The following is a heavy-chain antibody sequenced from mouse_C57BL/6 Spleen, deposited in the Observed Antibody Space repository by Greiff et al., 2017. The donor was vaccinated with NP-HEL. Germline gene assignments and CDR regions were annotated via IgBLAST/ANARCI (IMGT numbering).Heavy chain of an antibody. V-gene: IGHV5-12*01. J-gene: IGHJ4*01. CDR2: ISNGGGST. CDR3: ARNLAMDY. CDR1: GFTFSDYY. Sequence: EVKVEESGGGLVQPGGSLKLSCAASGFTFSDYYMYWVRQTPEKRLEWVAYISNGGGSTYYPDTVKGRFTISRDNAKNTLYLQMSRLKSEDTAMYYCARNLAMDYWGQGTSVTVSS.